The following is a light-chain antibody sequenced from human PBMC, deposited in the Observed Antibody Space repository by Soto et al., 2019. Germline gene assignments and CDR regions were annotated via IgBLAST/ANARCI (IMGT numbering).Light chain of an antibody. J-gene: IGKJ4*01. CDR2: DAS. CDR1: QTVRNNY. CDR3: QQFSSYPLT. V-gene: IGKV3-20*01. Sequence: EIVSSQPPGTLSLSPGERATLSCRASQTVRNNYLAWYQQKPGQAPRLLIYDASSRATGIPDRFSGGGSGTDFTLTISRLEPEDFAVYYCQQFSSYPLTFGGGTKVDIK.